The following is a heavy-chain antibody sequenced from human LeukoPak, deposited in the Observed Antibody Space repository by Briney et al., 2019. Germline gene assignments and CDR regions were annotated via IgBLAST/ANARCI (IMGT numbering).Heavy chain of an antibody. CDR2: IYYSGST. CDR1: GGSISSGSYY. CDR3: ARRGSFGPREYFDY. J-gene: IGHJ4*02. Sequence: PSETLSLTCTVSGGSISSGSYYWSWIRQPPGKGLEWIGYIYYSGSTNYNPSLKSRVTISVDTSKNQFSLKLSSVTAADTAVYYCARRGSFGPREYFDYWGQGTLVTVSS. D-gene: IGHD3-10*01. V-gene: IGHV4-61*01.